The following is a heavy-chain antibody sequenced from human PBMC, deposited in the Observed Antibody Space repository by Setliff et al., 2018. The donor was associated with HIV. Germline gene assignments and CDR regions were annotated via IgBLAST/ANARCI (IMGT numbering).Heavy chain of an antibody. CDR3: ARDRSTWNYGKNYMDV. CDR1: GGSIYGSSSY. CDR2: IYTRGST. Sequence: SETLSLTCTVSGGSIYGSSSYWGWIRQPPGKGLEWIGHIYTRGSTNYNPSLKSRVTISVDTSKNQFSLKLSSVTAADTAVYYCARDRSTWNYGKNYMDVWGKGTTVTVSS. D-gene: IGHD1-7*01. V-gene: IGHV4-61*05. J-gene: IGHJ6*03.